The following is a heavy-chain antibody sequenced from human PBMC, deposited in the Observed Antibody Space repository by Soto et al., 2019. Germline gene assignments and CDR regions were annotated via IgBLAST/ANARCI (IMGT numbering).Heavy chain of an antibody. J-gene: IGHJ2*01. CDR2: IYYTGNT. Sequence: XATLSLTCTVSGGSISSYYWSWIRQPPGKGLEWIGYIYYTGNTNYNPSLKSRVTMSVDTSKNQFSLKLSSVTAADTAVYHCARDHKNSYVHGYRYYDLWGRGTLVTVSS. V-gene: IGHV4-59*01. CDR3: ARDHKNSYVHGYRYYDL. D-gene: IGHD2-21*02. CDR1: GGSISSYY.